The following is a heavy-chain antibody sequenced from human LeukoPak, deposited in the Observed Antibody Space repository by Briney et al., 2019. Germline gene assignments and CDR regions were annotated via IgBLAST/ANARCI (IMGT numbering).Heavy chain of an antibody. Sequence: PSETLSLTXTCSGGSIRSGYYYWSWIRQPAGQGLEWIGRIYTSGSTNYNPSLKSRVTISVDTSKNQFSLKLSSVTAADTAVYYCARDSGVSHLDYWGQGTLVTVSS. CDR2: IYTSGST. D-gene: IGHD1-26*01. V-gene: IGHV4-61*02. CDR1: GGSIRSGYYY. CDR3: ARDSGVSHLDY. J-gene: IGHJ4*02.